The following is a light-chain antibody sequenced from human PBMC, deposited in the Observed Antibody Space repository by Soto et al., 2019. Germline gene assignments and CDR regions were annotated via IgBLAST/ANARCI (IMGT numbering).Light chain of an antibody. CDR1: QSIGSW. J-gene: IGKJ4*01. CDR3: QQYNSYPAT. CDR2: KAS. V-gene: IGKV1-5*03. Sequence: DIRMTQSPSTLSASVGDRVTITCRANQSIGSWLAWYQQKPGKAPNLLIYKASSLESGAPSRFSGSGSGKEFTLTISSLQPDDFATYYCQQYNSYPATFGGGTKVEIK.